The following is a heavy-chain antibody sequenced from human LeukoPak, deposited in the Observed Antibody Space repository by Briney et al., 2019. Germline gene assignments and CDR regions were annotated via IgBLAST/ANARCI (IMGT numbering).Heavy chain of an antibody. CDR1: GFTFSSYW. Sequence: PGGSLRLSCAASGFTFSSYWMSWVRQAPGKGLEWVANIKQDGSEKYYVDSVKGRFTISRDNAKNSLYLQMNSLRAEDTAVYYCTTALDGYNFRFDYWGQGTLVTVSS. V-gene: IGHV3-7*01. J-gene: IGHJ4*02. D-gene: IGHD5-24*01. CDR2: IKQDGSEK. CDR3: TTALDGYNFRFDY.